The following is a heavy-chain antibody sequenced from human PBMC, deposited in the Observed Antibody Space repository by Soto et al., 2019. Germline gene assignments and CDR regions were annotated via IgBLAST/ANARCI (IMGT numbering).Heavy chain of an antibody. CDR3: ATGYSSGWHYFEY. D-gene: IGHD6-19*01. CDR1: GYTFTVYY. CDR2: INPNSGGT. Sequence: ASVKVSCKASGYTFTVYYMHWVRQAPGQGLEWMGWINPNSGGTNYAQKFQGWVTMTRDTSISTAYMELSRLRSDDTAVYYCATGYSSGWHYFEYWGQGTLVTVSS. J-gene: IGHJ4*02. V-gene: IGHV1-2*04.